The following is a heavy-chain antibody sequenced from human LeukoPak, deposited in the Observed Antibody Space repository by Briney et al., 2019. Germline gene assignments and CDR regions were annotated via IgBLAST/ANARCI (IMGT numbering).Heavy chain of an antibody. CDR3: ALISFKVAVAEDY. V-gene: IGHV3-23*01. D-gene: IGHD6-19*01. J-gene: IGHJ4*02. Sequence: PGGSLRLSCAASGFTFSSYAMSWVRQAPGKGLEWVSAISGSGGSTYYADSVKGRFTISRDNSKNTLYLQMNSLRAEDTALYYCALISFKVAVAEDYWGQGTLVTVSS. CDR2: ISGSGGST. CDR1: GFTFSSYA.